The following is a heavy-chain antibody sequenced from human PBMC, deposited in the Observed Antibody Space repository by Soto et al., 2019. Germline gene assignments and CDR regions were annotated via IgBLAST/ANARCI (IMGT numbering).Heavy chain of an antibody. D-gene: IGHD1-26*01. CDR3: ARAPAGATGGFDY. Sequence: QVQLQESGPGLVKPSETLSLTCTVSGGSISSYYWSWIRQPPGQGLEWIGYIYYSGSTNYNPSLKSRVTISVDTSKNQFSLKLSSVTAADTAVYYCARAPAGATGGFDYWGQGTLVTVSS. J-gene: IGHJ4*02. CDR1: GGSISSYY. V-gene: IGHV4-59*01. CDR2: IYYSGST.